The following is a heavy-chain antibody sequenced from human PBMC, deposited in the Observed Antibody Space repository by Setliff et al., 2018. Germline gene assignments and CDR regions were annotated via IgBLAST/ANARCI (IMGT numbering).Heavy chain of an antibody. CDR1: GYTFTDYY. J-gene: IGHJ5*02. V-gene: IGHV1-2*02. CDR2: LNPKNNDT. CDR3: ARGTLMSWGSYRTKFDP. D-gene: IGHD3-16*02. Sequence: ASVKVSCKTSGYTFTDYYIHWVRQAPGEGLEWMGWLNPKNNDTSYAQKFLGRVTMTRDTSINTAYMELSRLKSDDTAVYYCARGTLMSWGSYRTKFDPWGQGTLVTVSS.